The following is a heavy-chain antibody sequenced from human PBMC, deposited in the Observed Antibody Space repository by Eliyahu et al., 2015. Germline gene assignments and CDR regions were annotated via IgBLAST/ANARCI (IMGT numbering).Heavy chain of an antibody. J-gene: IGHJ3*02. Sequence: VRQAPGKGLEWVSSISSSTSYIYYADSVKGRFTISRDNAKNSLYLQMNSLRAEDTAIYYCARAGYDNSDDAFDIWGQGTLVTVSS. D-gene: IGHD3-22*01. CDR3: ARAGYDNSDDAFDI. V-gene: IGHV3-21*01. CDR2: ISSSTSYI.